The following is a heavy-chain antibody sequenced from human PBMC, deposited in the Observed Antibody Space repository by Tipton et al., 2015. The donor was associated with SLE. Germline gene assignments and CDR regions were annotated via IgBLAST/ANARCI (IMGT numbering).Heavy chain of an antibody. D-gene: IGHD3-10*01. CDR3: ATDLSPEVYYM. CDR1: GYPISSGYY. Sequence: TLSLTCDVSGYPISSGYYWGWIRQPPGKGLEWIGCIYHSGSTYYNPSLKSRLTISIDTSKNQFSLKLSSVTAADTAVYYCATDLSPEVYYMWGQGTMVTVSS. V-gene: IGHV4-38-2*02. J-gene: IGHJ3*02. CDR2: IYHSGST.